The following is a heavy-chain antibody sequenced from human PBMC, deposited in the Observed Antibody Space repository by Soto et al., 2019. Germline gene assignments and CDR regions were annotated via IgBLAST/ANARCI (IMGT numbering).Heavy chain of an antibody. CDR2: INHSGST. J-gene: IGHJ3*02. CDR1: GGSCSGYY. D-gene: IGHD6-13*01. Sequence: PFETLSHTSAVYGGSCSGYYWSWIRHPPGKGLEWIGEINHSGSTNYNPSLKSRVTISVDTSKNQFSLKLSSVTAADTAVYYCARTSSWSNDAFDIWGQGTMVTV. CDR3: ARTSSWSNDAFDI. V-gene: IGHV4-34*01.